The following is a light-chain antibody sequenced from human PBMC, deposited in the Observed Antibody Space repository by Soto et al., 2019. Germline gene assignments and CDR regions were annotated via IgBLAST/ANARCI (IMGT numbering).Light chain of an antibody. Sequence: QSALTQPASESGSPGQSITISCTGTSSDVGSHNFVSWYQQYPGKVPRLMIYEVNKRPSGVSNRFSGSKSGYTASLTISGLQAEDEADYYCYSYIGAISFGGGTQLTVL. V-gene: IGLV2-23*02. CDR1: SSDVGSHNF. CDR3: YSYIGAIS. CDR2: EVN. J-gene: IGLJ2*01.